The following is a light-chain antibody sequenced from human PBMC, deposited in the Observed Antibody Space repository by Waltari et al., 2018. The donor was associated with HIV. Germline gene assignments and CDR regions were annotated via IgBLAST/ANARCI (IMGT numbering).Light chain of an antibody. J-gene: IGKJ3*01. CDR3: QQHNTYPLT. Sequence: DILLTQSPPFLSASVGDRVTISCRAIQGIRNYLAWFQQKPGRAPKLLIFGATTLHTGVPSRFSGSGSGTQFTLTINGLQPEDFATYDCQQHNTYPLTFGPGTRVDVK. CDR2: GAT. CDR1: QGIRNY. V-gene: IGKV1-9*01.